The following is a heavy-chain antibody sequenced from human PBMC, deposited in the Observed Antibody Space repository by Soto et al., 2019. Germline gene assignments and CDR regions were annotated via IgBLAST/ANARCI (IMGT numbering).Heavy chain of an antibody. CDR2: IYYSGST. CDR3: ARDHPHSYGIYYFDY. J-gene: IGHJ4*02. V-gene: IGHV4-59*01. Sequence: PSETLSLTRTVSGGSISSYYWSWIRQPPGKGLEWIGYIYYSGSTNYNPSLKSRVAISVDTSKNQFSLKLSSVTAADTAVYYCARDHPHSYGIYYFDYWGQGTLVTVSS. CDR1: GGSISSYY. D-gene: IGHD5-18*01.